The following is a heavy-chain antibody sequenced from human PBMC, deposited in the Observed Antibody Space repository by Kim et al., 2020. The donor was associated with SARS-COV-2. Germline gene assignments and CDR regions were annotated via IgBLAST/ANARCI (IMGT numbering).Heavy chain of an antibody. V-gene: IGHV3-9*01. J-gene: IGHJ2*01. Sequence: GGSLRLSCAASGFTFDDYAMHWVRQAPGKGLEWVSGISWNSGSIGYADSVKGRFTISRDNAKNSLYLQMNSLRAEDTALYYCAKDRGIAVAGTWYFDLWGRGTLVTVSS. CDR1: GFTFDDYA. CDR3: AKDRGIAVAGTWYFDL. CDR2: ISWNSGSI. D-gene: IGHD6-19*01.